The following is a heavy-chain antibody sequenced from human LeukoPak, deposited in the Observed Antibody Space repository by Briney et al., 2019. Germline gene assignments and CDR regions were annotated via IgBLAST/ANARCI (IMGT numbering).Heavy chain of an antibody. J-gene: IGHJ4*02. CDR3: ARVRASGSGSYNS. CDR2: MNPNRGNT. CDR1: GYTFTSYD. V-gene: IGHV1-8*01. Sequence: ASVKVSCKASGYTFTSYDINWVRQATGQGLEWMGWMNPNRGNTGYAQKCQGRVTMTRNTSISTAYMELSSLRSEDTAGYYCARVRASGSGSYNSWGQGTLVTVSS. D-gene: IGHD3-10*01.